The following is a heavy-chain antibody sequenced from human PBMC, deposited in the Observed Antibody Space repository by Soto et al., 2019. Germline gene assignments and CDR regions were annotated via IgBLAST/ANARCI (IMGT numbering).Heavy chain of an antibody. D-gene: IGHD2-15*01. J-gene: IGHJ1*01. CDR2: ISGSGGST. CDR3: AKDDYATLSGGSCYFQH. CDR1: GFTFSSYA. V-gene: IGHV3-23*01. Sequence: GGSLRLSCAASGFTFSSYAMSWVRQAPGKGLEWVSAISGSGGSTYYADSVKGRFTISRDNSKNTLYLQMNSLGAEDTAVYYCAKDDYATLSGGSCYFQHWGQGTLVTVSS.